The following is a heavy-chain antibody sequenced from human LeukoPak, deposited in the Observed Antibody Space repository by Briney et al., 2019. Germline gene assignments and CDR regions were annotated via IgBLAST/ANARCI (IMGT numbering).Heavy chain of an antibody. Sequence: GGSLRLSCAASGFTFSSYWMSWVRQAPGKELEWVANIKQDGSEKHYVDSVKGRFTISRDNAKNSLYLQMNSLRAEDSAVYYCASDPDWGSDYWGQGTLVTVSS. CDR3: ASDPDWGSDY. CDR1: GFTFSSYW. CDR2: IKQDGSEK. V-gene: IGHV3-7*01. J-gene: IGHJ4*02. D-gene: IGHD3-16*01.